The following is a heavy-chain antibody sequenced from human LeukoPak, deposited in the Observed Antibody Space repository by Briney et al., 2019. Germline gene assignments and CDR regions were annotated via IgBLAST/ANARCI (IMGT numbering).Heavy chain of an antibody. V-gene: IGHV4-34*01. D-gene: IGHD5-18*01. J-gene: IGHJ4*02. CDR3: ARTGYSYGYSSNLFDY. CDR2: INHSGST. Sequence: SETLSLTCAVYGGSFSGYYWSWIRQPPGKGLEWIGEINHSGSTNYNPSLKSRVTISVDTSKNQFSLKLSSVTAADTAVYCCARTGYSYGYSSNLFDYWGQGTLVTVSS. CDR1: GGSFSGYY.